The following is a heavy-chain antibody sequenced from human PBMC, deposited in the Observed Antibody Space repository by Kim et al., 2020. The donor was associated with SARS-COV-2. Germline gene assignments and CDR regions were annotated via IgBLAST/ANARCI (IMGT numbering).Heavy chain of an antibody. CDR1: GYSFANYW. CDR3: KTNGGAVAAKFDY. J-gene: IGHJ4*01. CDR2: IYPSDSDT. D-gene: IGHD6-19*01. Sequence: GESLEISCKGSGYSFANYWIGWVRQMPGKGLEWMGSIYPSDSDTRYSPSFQGQVAISADKSISTDYVEWSSLKASETAMYYCKTNGGAVAAKFDYWGHGTLDTISS. V-gene: IGHV5-51*01.